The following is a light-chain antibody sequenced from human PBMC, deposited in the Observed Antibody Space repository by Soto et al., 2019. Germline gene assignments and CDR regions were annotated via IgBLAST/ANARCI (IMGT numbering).Light chain of an antibody. Sequence: QTVVTQEPSLSVSPGGTVTLTCGLSSGSVSTNYYPSRYQQTPGQAPRTLIYSTNTRSSGVPDRFSGSILGNKAALTITGAQADDDSDYYCMLYMGSGTYVFGIGTKLTVL. CDR3: MLYMGSGTYV. V-gene: IGLV8-61*01. CDR1: SGSVSTNYY. CDR2: STN. J-gene: IGLJ1*01.